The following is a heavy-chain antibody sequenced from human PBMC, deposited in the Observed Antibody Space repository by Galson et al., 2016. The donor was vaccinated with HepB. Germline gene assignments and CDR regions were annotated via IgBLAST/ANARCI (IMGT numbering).Heavy chain of an antibody. CDR1: GFTFRDST. J-gene: IGHJ4*02. Sequence: SLRLSCAASGFTFRDSTMTWVRQAPGKGLEWVSTITGSGVSSYYADSVKGRFTISRDNSKNTLYLQMNSLRAEDTALYYCGKGGCWGGRCNLGGRFDNWGQGTLVTVSS. D-gene: IGHD2-15*01. CDR3: GKGGCWGGRCNLGGRFDN. V-gene: IGHV3-23*01. CDR2: ITGSGVSS.